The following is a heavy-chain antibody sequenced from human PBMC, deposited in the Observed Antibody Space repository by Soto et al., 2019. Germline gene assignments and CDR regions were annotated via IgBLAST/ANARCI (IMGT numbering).Heavy chain of an antibody. J-gene: IGHJ5*02. Sequence: TLSLTCAVYGLSFIGYYWSWIRQPPGKALEWLALIYWDDDKRYSPSLKSRLTITKDTSKNQVVLTMTNMDPADTATYFCAHRTTTVTWWFDPWGQGTLVTVSS. CDR2: IYWDDDK. CDR3: AHRTTTVTWWFDP. D-gene: IGHD4-17*01. V-gene: IGHV2-5*08. CDR1: GLSFIGYYWS.